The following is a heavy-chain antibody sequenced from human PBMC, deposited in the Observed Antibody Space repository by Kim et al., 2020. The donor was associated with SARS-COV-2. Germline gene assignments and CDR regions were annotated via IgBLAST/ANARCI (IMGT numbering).Heavy chain of an antibody. V-gene: IGHV1-24*01. D-gene: IGHD4-17*01. CDR2: FDPEDGET. J-gene: IGHJ6*02. CDR1: GYTLTELS. Sequence: ASVKVSCKVSGYTLTELSMHWVRQAPGKGLEWMGGFDPEDGETIYAQKFQGRVTMTEDTSTDTAYMELSSLRSEDTAVYYCATPYGDSRVYYYYGMDVWGQGTTVTVSS. CDR3: ATPYGDSRVYYYYGMDV.